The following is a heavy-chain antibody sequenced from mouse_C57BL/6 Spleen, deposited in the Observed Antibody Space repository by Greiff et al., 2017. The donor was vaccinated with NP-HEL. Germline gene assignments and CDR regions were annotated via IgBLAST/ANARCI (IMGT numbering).Heavy chain of an antibody. Sequence: QVQLQQSGAELVRPGTSVKLSCKASGYTFTSYWMHWVKQRPGQGLEWIGVIDPSDSYTNYNQKFKGKATLTVDTSSSTAYMQLSSLTSEDSAVYYCARKGSGPDYWGKGTTLTVSS. CDR2: IDPSDSYT. V-gene: IGHV1-59*01. D-gene: IGHD3-2*02. CDR3: ARKGSGPDY. J-gene: IGHJ2*01. CDR1: GYTFTSYW.